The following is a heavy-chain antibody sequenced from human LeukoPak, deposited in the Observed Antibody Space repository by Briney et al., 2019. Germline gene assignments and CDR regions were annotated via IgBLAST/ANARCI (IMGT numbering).Heavy chain of an antibody. CDR2: ISGSGGST. CDR1: GFTFSSYA. Sequence: PGGSLRLSSAASGFTFSSYAMSWVRQAPGKGLEWVSAISGSGGSTYYADSVKGRFTISRDNSKNTLYLQMNSLRAEDTAVYYCAKGSVTMVRGAHGDYWGQGTLVTVSS. V-gene: IGHV3-23*01. D-gene: IGHD3-10*01. CDR3: AKGSVTMVRGAHGDY. J-gene: IGHJ4*02.